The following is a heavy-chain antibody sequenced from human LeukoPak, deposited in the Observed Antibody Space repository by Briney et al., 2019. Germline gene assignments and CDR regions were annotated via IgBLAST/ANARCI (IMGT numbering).Heavy chain of an antibody. J-gene: IGHJ4*02. V-gene: IGHV1-2*06. CDR3: ARDYSSTSNWELDY. D-gene: IGHD7-27*01. Sequence: ASVKVSCKASGYTFIHYFMHWVRQAPGQGLEWMGRINSNTGVTEYTQKFQGRVTMTRDTSITTVYMELSSLTSDDSAVYYCARDYSSTSNWELDYWGQGTLVTVSS. CDR2: INSNTGVT. CDR1: GYTFIHYF.